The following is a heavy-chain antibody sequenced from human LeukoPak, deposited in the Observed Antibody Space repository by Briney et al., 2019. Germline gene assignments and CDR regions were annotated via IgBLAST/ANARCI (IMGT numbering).Heavy chain of an antibody. CDR3: ARYYYGSGSYPPNLDY. V-gene: IGHV1-2*06. CDR1: GYTFTGYY. CDR2: INPNSGGT. J-gene: IGHJ4*02. Sequence: ASVKVSCKASGYTFTGYYMHWVRQAPGQGLEWMERINPNSGGTNYAQKFPGRVTMTRDTSISTAYMELSRLRSDDTAVYYCARYYYGSGSYPPNLDYWGQGTLVTVSS. D-gene: IGHD3-10*01.